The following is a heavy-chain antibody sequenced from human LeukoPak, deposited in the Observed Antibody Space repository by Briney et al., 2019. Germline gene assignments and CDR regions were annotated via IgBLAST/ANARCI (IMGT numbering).Heavy chain of an antibody. V-gene: IGHV3-74*01. CDR3: AKDFYYYDSSGYYPYYYYYYMDV. D-gene: IGHD3-22*01. CDR1: GFTFSSYW. Sequence: GGSLRLSCAASGFTFSSYWMHWVRQAPGKGLLWVSRINTDGSSTTYADSVKGRFTISRDNSKNTLYLQMNSLRAEDTAVYYCAKDFYYYDSSGYYPYYYYYYMDVWGKGTTVTVSS. CDR2: INTDGSST. J-gene: IGHJ6*03.